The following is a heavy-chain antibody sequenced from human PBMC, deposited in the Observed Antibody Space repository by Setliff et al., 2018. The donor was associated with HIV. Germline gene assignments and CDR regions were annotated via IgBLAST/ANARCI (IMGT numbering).Heavy chain of an antibody. V-gene: IGHV4-59*01. CDR3: ARDRKSLGYNFWSGFRPDAAFDI. CDR1: GGSISSYY. CDR2: IYYSGST. D-gene: IGHD3-3*01. Sequence: SETLSLTCTVSGGSISSYYWSWIRQPPGKGLELIGYIYYSGSTNYNPSLKSRVTISVDTSKNQFSLKLSSVTAADTAVYYCARDRKSLGYNFWSGFRPDAAFDIWGQGTMVTVSS. J-gene: IGHJ3*02.